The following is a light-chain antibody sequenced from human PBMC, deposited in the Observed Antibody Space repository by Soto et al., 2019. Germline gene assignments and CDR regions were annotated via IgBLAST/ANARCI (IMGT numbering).Light chain of an antibody. J-gene: IGLJ2*01. CDR1: SSDVGGYKY. CDR2: EVS. V-gene: IGLV2-14*01. CDR3: SSYTRSTTLNVL. Sequence: QSALTQPASVCGSHGQSITISCTGTSSDVGGYKYVSWYQQHPGKVPKLMIYEVSNRPSGVSNRFSGSKSGNTASLSISGLQAEDEAEYYCSSYTRSTTLNVLFGGGTKLTVL.